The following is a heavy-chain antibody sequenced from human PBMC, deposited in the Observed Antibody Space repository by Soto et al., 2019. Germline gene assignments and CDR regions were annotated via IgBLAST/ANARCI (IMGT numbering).Heavy chain of an antibody. Sequence: SVKVSCKASGFTFTSSAVQWVRQARGQRLEWIGXIVVXXXNXNXAXKXXXXVTITRDMSTSTAYMELSRLRSEDTAVYYCAADGDILTGYYHFDYWGQGTLVTVSS. CDR2: IVVXXXNX. CDR3: AADGDILTGYYHFDY. V-gene: IGHV1-58*01. J-gene: IGHJ4*02. D-gene: IGHD3-9*01. CDR1: GFTFTSSA.